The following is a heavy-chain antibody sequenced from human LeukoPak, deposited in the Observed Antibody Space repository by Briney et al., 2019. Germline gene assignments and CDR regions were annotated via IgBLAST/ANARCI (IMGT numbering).Heavy chain of an antibody. V-gene: IGHV3-30*02. Sequence: GGSLRRSCAASGFIFIDYNMHWVRQTPGKGLEWVAFIPYDGSTKSCADSVKGRFTISIDNSENTLFLQMNSLRAEDTALYYCARDSVYAFHIWGHGTLVTVSA. J-gene: IGHJ4*03. CDR1: GFIFIDYN. CDR3: ARDSVYAFHI. CDR2: IPYDGSTK. D-gene: IGHD3-16*01.